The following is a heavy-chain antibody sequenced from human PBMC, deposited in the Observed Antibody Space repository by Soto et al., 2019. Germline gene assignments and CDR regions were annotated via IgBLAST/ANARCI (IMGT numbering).Heavy chain of an antibody. Sequence: SETLSLTCAVSGGSISSGGYSWSWIRQPPGKGLEWIGYIYHSGSTYYNPSLKSRVTISVDRSKNQFSLKLSSVTAADTAVYYCARGREGGGASWGQGTLVTV. D-gene: IGHD1-26*01. V-gene: IGHV4-30-2*01. J-gene: IGHJ5*02. CDR3: ARGREGGGAS. CDR2: IYHSGST. CDR1: GGSISSGGYS.